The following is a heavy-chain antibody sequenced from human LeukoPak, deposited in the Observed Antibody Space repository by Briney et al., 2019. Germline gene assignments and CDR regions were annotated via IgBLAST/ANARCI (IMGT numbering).Heavy chain of an antibody. V-gene: IGHV4-38-2*01. Sequence: PSETLSLTCAVSGYSISSGDYWGWTRQPPGKGLEWIGSVYYSGSTHYNPSLKSRVTISVDTSRNQFSLRLSSVTAADTAVYYCARNSTVTSPSTGYFDYWGQGTLATVSS. CDR3: ARNSTVTSPSTGYFDY. J-gene: IGHJ4*02. CDR2: VYYSGST. CDR1: GYSISSGDY. D-gene: IGHD4-17*01.